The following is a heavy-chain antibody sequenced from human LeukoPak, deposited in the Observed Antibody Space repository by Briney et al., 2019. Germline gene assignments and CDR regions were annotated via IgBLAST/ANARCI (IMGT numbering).Heavy chain of an antibody. CDR2: ISSSGSTI. J-gene: IGHJ4*02. Sequence: GGSLRLSCAASGFTFSSFAFSWVRQAPGTGLEWVSYISSSGSTIYYADSVKGRFTISRDNAKNSLYLQMNSLRAEDTAVYYCARVQDVWGSYRYTPFDYWGQGTLVTVSS. V-gene: IGHV3-11*01. D-gene: IGHD3-16*02. CDR3: ARVQDVWGSYRYTPFDY. CDR1: GFTFSSFA.